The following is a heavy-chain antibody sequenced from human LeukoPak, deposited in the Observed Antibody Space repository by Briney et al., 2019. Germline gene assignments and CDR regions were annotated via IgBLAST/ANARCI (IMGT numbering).Heavy chain of an antibody. J-gene: IGHJ4*02. D-gene: IGHD1-26*01. V-gene: IGHV1-2*02. CDR2: INPNSGGT. CDR1: RYTFTGYY. CDR3: ARGSGTYDFDY. Sequence: ASVKVSCKASRYTFTGYYMHWVRQAPRQGLEWMGWINPNSGGTNYAQKFQGRITMTRDTSISTAYMELSRLRSDDTAVYYCARGSGTYDFDYWGQGILVTVSS.